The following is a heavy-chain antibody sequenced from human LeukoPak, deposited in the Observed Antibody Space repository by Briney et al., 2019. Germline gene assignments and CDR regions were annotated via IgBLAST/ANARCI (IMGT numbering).Heavy chain of an antibody. D-gene: IGHD3-16*02. J-gene: IGHJ4*02. CDR1: GYTFSSYA. CDR2: ISGSGANT. V-gene: IGHV3-23*01. Sequence: PGGSLRLSCTASGYTFSSYAMTWVRQAPGEGLEWVSAISGSGANTYYADSVKGRFAASRDNSKDTLYLQMRSLRAEDTAVYYCARGQRYSTSPFDYWGQGTLVTVSS. CDR3: ARGQRYSTSPFDY.